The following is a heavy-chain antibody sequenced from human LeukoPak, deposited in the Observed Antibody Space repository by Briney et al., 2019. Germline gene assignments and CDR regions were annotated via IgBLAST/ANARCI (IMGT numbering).Heavy chain of an antibody. CDR1: GFTYRSYA. V-gene: IGHV3-23*01. CDR3: VKEYFGFAFDY. D-gene: IGHD3-9*01. J-gene: IGHJ4*02. Sequence: GGSLRLSCAVSGFTYRSYAMSWVPQARGRGLVWVSDITSSGDSTYYADSVKGRFTISRDNPKNTLYLQMNSLRAEDTAIYYCVKEYFGFAFDYWGQGTVVTVSS. CDR2: ITSSGDST.